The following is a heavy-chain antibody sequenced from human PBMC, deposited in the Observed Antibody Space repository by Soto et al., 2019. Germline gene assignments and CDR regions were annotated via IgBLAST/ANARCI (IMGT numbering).Heavy chain of an antibody. V-gene: IGHV3-30*18. Sequence: GGSLRLSCAASGFTFSSYGMHWVRQAPGKGLEWVAVISYDGSNKYYADSVKGRFTISRDNSKNTLYLQMNSLRAEDTAVYYCAKDSRYCSGGSCYSDYWGQGTLVTVSS. D-gene: IGHD2-15*01. J-gene: IGHJ4*02. CDR2: ISYDGSNK. CDR3: AKDSRYCSGGSCYSDY. CDR1: GFTFSSYG.